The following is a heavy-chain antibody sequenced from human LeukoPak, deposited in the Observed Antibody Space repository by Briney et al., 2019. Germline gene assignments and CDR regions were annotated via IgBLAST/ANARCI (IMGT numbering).Heavy chain of an antibody. Sequence: GESLKISCKGSGYSFTSYWIGWVRQMPGKGLEWMGIIYPGDSDTRYSPSFQGQVTISADKSISTAYLQWSSLKALDTAMYYCARRAIVGYCSSTSCSYYFDYWGQGTLVTVSS. CDR3: ARRAIVGYCSSTSCSYYFDY. D-gene: IGHD2-2*01. CDR2: IYPGDSDT. CDR1: GYSFTSYW. J-gene: IGHJ4*02. V-gene: IGHV5-51*01.